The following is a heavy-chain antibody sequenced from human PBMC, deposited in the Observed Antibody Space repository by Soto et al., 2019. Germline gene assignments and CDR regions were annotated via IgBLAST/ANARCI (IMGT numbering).Heavy chain of an antibody. CDR2: TSGSGGST. CDR3: ARAGTGWYWFDP. Sequence: PGGSLRLSCAASGFTFSSYAMSWVRQAPGKGLEWVSATSGSGGSTYYADSVKGRFTISRDNSKNTLYLQMNSLRAEDTAVYYCARAGTGWYWFDPWGQGTLVTVS. J-gene: IGHJ5*02. D-gene: IGHD6-19*01. CDR1: GFTFSSYA. V-gene: IGHV3-23*01.